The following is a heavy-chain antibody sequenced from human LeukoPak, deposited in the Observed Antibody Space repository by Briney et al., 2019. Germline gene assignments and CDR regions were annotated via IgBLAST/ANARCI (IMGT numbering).Heavy chain of an antibody. CDR3: ARDLSSSWSPGV. CDR1: GFTFSNYG. Sequence: GGSLRLSCITSGFTFSNYGFHWVRQAPGKGLEWTAAIWYDGSNQYYPDSVKGRYTISRDNSKNTIYLQMNSLRIEDTAMYYCARDLSSSWSPGVWGQGTMVSVSS. CDR2: IWYDGSNQ. V-gene: IGHV3-33*01. J-gene: IGHJ3*01. D-gene: IGHD6-13*01.